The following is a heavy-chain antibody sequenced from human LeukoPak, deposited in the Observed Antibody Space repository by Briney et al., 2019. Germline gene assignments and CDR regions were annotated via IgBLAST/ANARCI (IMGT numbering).Heavy chain of an antibody. CDR3: ARKPIGTSGLDY. Sequence: SETLSLTCTVSGDSISSSYWSWIRQPPGKGLEWIGYISYSGSTSSNPSLRSRVTISVDTSKNQFSLRLTSVTAADTAMYYCARKPIGTSGLDYWGQGTLVTVSS. CDR1: GDSISSSY. D-gene: IGHD1-1*01. CDR2: ISYSGST. J-gene: IGHJ4*02. V-gene: IGHV4-59*01.